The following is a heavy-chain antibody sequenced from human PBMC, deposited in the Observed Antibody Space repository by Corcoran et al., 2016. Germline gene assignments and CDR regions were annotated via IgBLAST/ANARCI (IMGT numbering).Heavy chain of an antibody. D-gene: IGHD1-1*01. V-gene: IGHV1-69*06. J-gene: IGHJ4*02. CDR1: GGSFSNYA. CDR3: ARGEGYWNNYAH. CDR2: IIPIFGAA. Sequence: QVQLVQSGTEVKKAGSSVRVSCKASGGSFSNYAISWVRQAPGQGIEWMGGIIPIFGAATYAQKFQGRITIIADKYTNTAYMELSSLTSEDTALYYCARGEGYWNNYAHWGQGTLVTVSS.